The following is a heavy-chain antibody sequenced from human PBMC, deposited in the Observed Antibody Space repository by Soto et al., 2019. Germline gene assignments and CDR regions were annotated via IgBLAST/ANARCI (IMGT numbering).Heavy chain of an antibody. Sequence: QIHLVQSGGEVKKTGASVRVSCKASGYFFTSYAIGWVRQAPGQGLEWMGWISANDGETYYAPKLQDRLTMTTDTPTSTAYMELRSLRSDDTAVYYCARDGMATVDHYFYGMDVWGQGTTVIVSS. D-gene: IGHD4-4*01. CDR2: ISANDGET. V-gene: IGHV1-18*01. CDR3: ARDGMATVDHYFYGMDV. J-gene: IGHJ6*02. CDR1: GYFFTSYA.